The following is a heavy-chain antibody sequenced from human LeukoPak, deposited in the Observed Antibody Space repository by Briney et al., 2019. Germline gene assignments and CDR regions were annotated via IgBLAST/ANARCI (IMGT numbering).Heavy chain of an antibody. CDR1: GGSFSGYY. V-gene: IGHV4-34*01. Sequence: SETLSLTCAVYGGSFSGYYWSWIRQPPGKGLEWIGEINHSGSTNYNPSLKSRVTISVDTSKNQFSLKLSSVTAADTAVYYCASGRVAARSYYVDVWGKGTTVTVSS. J-gene: IGHJ6*03. CDR2: INHSGST. CDR3: ASGRVAARSYYVDV. D-gene: IGHD6-6*01.